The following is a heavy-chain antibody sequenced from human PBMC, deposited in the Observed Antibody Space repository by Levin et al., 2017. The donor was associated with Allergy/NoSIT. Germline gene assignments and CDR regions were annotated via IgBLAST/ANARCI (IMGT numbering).Heavy chain of an antibody. D-gene: IGHD2-21*01. J-gene: IGHJ4*02. Sequence: KRSGPTLVTPTQTLTLTCTFSGFSVSSVGMAVGWVRQSPGHALEWLALLYWDDDKPPIPYLKNRLTITKDTSKHQVVLTLTNVYPVDPSPYFFSRAFKFFRKDCDSGACYSFDHWGQGSRVTVYS. CDR1: GFSVSSVGMA. V-gene: IGHV2-5*02. CDR3: SRAFKFFRKDCDSGACYSFDH. CDR2: LYWDDDK.